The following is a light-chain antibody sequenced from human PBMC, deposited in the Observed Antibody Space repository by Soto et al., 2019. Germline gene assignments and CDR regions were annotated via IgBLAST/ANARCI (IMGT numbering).Light chain of an antibody. CDR2: GNT. CDR3: QSYDSSLSAVV. CDR1: SSNIGAGYD. Sequence: QSVLTQPPSVSGAPGQRVTISCAGSSSNIGAGYDVHWYQHLPGTAPKLLIYGNTNRPSGVPDRFSGSKSGTSASPAITGLQAEDEADYYCQSYDSSLSAVVFGGGTKLTVL. V-gene: IGLV1-40*01. J-gene: IGLJ2*01.